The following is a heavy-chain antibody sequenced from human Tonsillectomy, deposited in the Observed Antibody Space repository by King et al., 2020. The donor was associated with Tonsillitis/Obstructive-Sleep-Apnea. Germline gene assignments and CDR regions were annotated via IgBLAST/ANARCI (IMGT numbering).Heavy chain of an antibody. D-gene: IGHD3-10*01. V-gene: IGHV3-15*01. CDR2: IKSKTDGGTT. J-gene: IGHJ4*02. Sequence: VQLVESGGGLVKPGGSLRLSCAASGFTFSNAWMSWVRQAPGKGLEWVDRIKSKTDGGTTDYAAPVKGRFTISRDDSKNTLYLQMNSLKTEDTAVYYCTTDTGRMSIRGYWGQGTLVTVSS. CDR1: GFTFSNAW. CDR3: TTDTGRMSIRGY.